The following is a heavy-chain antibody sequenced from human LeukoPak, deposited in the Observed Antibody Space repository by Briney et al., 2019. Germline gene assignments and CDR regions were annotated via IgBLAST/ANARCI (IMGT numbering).Heavy chain of an antibody. CDR2: ISAYNGNT. Sequence: ASVTVSCKASGYTFTSYGISWVRQAPGQGFEWMGWISAYNGNTNYAQKLQGRVTMTTDTSTSTAYMELRSLRSDDTAVYYCARDRYCSGGSCYSGRAYWGQGTLVTVSS. D-gene: IGHD2-15*01. V-gene: IGHV1-18*01. J-gene: IGHJ4*02. CDR3: ARDRYCSGGSCYSGRAY. CDR1: GYTFTSYG.